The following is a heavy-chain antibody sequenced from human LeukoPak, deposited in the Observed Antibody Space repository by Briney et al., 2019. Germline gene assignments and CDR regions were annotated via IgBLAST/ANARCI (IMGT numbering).Heavy chain of an antibody. CDR2: ISSSSSYI. V-gene: IGHV3-21*04. CDR1: GFTFSSYT. CDR3: ARMSYHPPTYFDY. Sequence: GGSLRLSCAVSGFTFSSYTINWVRQAPGKGLEWVSSISSSSSYIYYADSVKGRFTISRDNAKNSLYLQMNSLRAEDTALYYCARMSYHPPTYFDYWGQGTLVTVSS. J-gene: IGHJ4*02. D-gene: IGHD1-14*01.